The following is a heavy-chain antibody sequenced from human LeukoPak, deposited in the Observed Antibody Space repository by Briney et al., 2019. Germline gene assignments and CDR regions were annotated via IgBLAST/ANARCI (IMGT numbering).Heavy chain of an antibody. D-gene: IGHD4-17*01. J-gene: IGHJ6*04. CDR3: ARPTTMRVRNAMDV. CDR1: GFPFSSYW. CDR2: IDTGGTIT. Sequence: PGGSLRLSCAVSGFPFSSYWMHWVRQTPGKGLEWVSRIDTGGTITNYADSVKGRFTISRDNAKNTLSLQMNSLRVEDTAVYFCARPTTMRVRNAMDVWGKGTTVTVSS. V-gene: IGHV3-74*01.